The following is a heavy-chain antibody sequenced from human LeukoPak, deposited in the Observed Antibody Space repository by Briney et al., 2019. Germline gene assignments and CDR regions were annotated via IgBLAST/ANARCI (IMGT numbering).Heavy chain of an antibody. V-gene: IGHV1-2*02. CDR3: ARDRTGEYYGWFVP. Sequence: ASVKLSCKASGYTFTVYYMHWVRQPPGQGLERMGWINPNSGGTNYAQKFQGRVTMTRDTSISTAYMELSRLRSDATAVYYCARDRTGEYYGWFVPWGQGTLVTVSS. CDR2: INPNSGGT. CDR1: GYTFTVYY. J-gene: IGHJ5*02. D-gene: IGHD3-10*01.